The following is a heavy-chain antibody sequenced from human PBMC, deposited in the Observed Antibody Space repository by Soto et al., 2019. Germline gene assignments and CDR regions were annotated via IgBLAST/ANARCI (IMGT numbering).Heavy chain of an antibody. CDR2: IYYSGST. Sequence: SETLSLTCTVSGGSVSSGSYYWSWIRQPPGKGLEWIGYIYYSGSTNYNPSLKSRVTISVDTSKNQFSLKLSSVTAADTAVYYCARDRVGLWFGPIPVDFWSGYSASDYYYGMDVWGQGTTVTVSS. CDR1: GGSVSSGSYY. CDR3: ARDRVGLWFGPIPVDFWSGYSASDYYYGMDV. D-gene: IGHD3-3*01. V-gene: IGHV4-61*01. J-gene: IGHJ6*02.